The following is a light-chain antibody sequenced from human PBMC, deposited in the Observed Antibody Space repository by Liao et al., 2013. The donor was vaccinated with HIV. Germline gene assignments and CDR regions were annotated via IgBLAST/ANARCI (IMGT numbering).Light chain of an antibody. CDR3: QVWDRSSDVRV. Sequence: SYELTQPPSVSVAPGKTARITCGGNNIGSGGVHWYQQRPGQAPVLVIYYASDRPSGIPERFSGSNSGSTATLTISRVEXGDEADYYCQVWDRSSDVRVFGGGTKLTVL. CDR1: NIGSGG. J-gene: IGLJ2*01. CDR2: YAS. V-gene: IGLV3-21*01.